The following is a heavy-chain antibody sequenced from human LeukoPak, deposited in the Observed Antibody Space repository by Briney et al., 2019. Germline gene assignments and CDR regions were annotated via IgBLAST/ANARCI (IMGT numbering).Heavy chain of an antibody. CDR1: GFTFSTYA. Sequence: PGGSLRLSCAASGFTFSTYAMSWVRQAPGKGLEWVSAIRGGGGSASYADSVKGRFTISRDNSQNTLYLQMNSLRAEDTAVYYCARGASSYSYFDYWGQGTLVTVSS. V-gene: IGHV3-23*01. D-gene: IGHD2-15*01. CDR3: ARGASSYSYFDY. CDR2: IRGGGGSA. J-gene: IGHJ4*02.